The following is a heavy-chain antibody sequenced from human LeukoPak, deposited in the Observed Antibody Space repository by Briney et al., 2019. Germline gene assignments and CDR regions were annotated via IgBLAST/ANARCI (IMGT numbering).Heavy chain of an antibody. CDR3: ARVYFDYVWDTYRCPVKNAFDI. CDR2: INHSGST. Sequence: SETLSLTCTVYGGSFSAYYWSWIRQPPGEGLEWIGEINHSGSTNYNPSLKSRVTISVDTSKNQISLKLSSVTAADTAVYYCARVYFDYVWDTYRCPVKNAFDIWGQGTMVTVSS. V-gene: IGHV4-34*01. J-gene: IGHJ3*02. CDR1: GGSFSAYY. D-gene: IGHD3-16*02.